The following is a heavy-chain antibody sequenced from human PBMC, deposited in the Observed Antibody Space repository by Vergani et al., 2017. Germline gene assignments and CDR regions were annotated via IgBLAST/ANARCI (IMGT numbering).Heavy chain of an antibody. J-gene: IGHJ5*02. V-gene: IGHV3-30*02. CDR3: AEPWGYCSRGSCSTPNWCDP. CDR1: GYTFSSYG. CDR2: IRYDGSNK. Sequence: QVQLVESGGGVVQPGGSLRLSCAASGYTFSSYGMHWVRQAPGTGLEWVAFIRYDGSNKYYADTVKGRFTISRDNSKNTLYLQMNSLRAEDTAVYYCAEPWGYCSRGSCSTPNWCDPWGQGSLVTVYS. D-gene: IGHD2-15*01.